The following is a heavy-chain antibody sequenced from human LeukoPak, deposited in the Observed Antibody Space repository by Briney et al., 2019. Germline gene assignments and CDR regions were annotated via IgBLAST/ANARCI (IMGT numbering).Heavy chain of an antibody. V-gene: IGHV3-7*04. CDR3: ARGNLVDY. D-gene: IGHD3-16*01. J-gene: IGHJ4*02. CDR2: INQDGSER. CDR1: GFAWSYYW. Sequence: GGSLRLSCAASGFAWSYYWMSWGRQAPGKGLEWVANINQDGSERYYVDSVKGRFTISRDNAKNSLYLQMNSLRAEDTAVYYCARGNLVDYWGQGTLVTVSS.